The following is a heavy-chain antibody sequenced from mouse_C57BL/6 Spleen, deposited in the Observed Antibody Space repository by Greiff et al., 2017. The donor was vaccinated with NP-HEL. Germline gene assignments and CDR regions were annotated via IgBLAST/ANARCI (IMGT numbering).Heavy chain of an antibody. J-gene: IGHJ1*03. CDR1: GYTFTDYY. Sequence: EVQLQQSGPELVKPGASVKISCKASGYTFTDYYMNWVKQSHGKGLEWIGDINPNNGGTSYNQKFKGKATLTVDKSSSTAYMELRSLTSEDSAVYYCARNGGYDGYYVWYFDVWGTGTTVTVSS. CDR3: ARNGGYDGYYVWYFDV. D-gene: IGHD2-3*01. V-gene: IGHV1-26*01. CDR2: INPNNGGT.